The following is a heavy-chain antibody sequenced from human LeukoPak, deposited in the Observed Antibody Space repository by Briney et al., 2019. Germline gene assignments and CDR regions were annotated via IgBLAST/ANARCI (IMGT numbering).Heavy chain of an antibody. CDR2: IRNKLHSYAT. J-gene: IGHJ4*02. CDR3: TTDISAVLF. CDR1: GFTFSDHY. Sequence: GGSLRLSCAASGFTFSDHYMDWVRQAPGKGLEWVARIRNKLHSYATEYAASVKGRFTVSRDDSLLYLHMNSLQTEDTAVYYCTTDISAVLFWGQGTLVTVSS. D-gene: IGHD1-14*01. V-gene: IGHV3-72*01.